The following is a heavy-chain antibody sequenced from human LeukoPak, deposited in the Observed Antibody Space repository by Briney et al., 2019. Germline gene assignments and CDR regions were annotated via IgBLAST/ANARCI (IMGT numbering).Heavy chain of an antibody. CDR3: VRDRWPGLGDF. CDR2: VYSGGLT. D-gene: IGHD3/OR15-3a*01. CDR1: GFIVSENY. V-gene: IGHV3-66*01. J-gene: IGHJ6*02. Sequence: GGSLRLSCAASGFIVSENYMSWVRQAPGKGLEWVSTVYSGGLTFYAYPVKGRCTISRDNSKNTLYLQMSILRPEDTAVYYCVRDRWPGLGDFWGQRTTVTVSS.